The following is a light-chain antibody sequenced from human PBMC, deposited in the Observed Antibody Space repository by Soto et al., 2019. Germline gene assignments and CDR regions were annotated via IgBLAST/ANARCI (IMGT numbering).Light chain of an antibody. CDR2: KVT. CDR1: TSDVGNYDL. J-gene: IGLJ3*02. Sequence: QSVLTQPASVSGSPGQSITISCTGSTSDVGNYDLVSWYQQHPSKAPKLMIYKVTNRPSGVSNRFSGSKSGNTASLTISGLRAEDEADYYCSSYTSTSTWVFGGGTKLTVL. V-gene: IGLV2-14*02. CDR3: SSYTSTSTWV.